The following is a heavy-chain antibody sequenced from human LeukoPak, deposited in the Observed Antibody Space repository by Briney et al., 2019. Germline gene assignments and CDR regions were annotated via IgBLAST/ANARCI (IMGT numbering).Heavy chain of an antibody. D-gene: IGHD5-24*01. CDR3: ARYPFDGYNYYFDY. Sequence: PSETLSLTCTVSGASISSYYWSWIRQPPGKGLEWIGYIYYSGSSNYNPSLKSRVTISVDTSKNQFSLKPSSVTAADTAVYYCARYPFDGYNYYFDYWGQGTLVTVSS. CDR1: GASISSYY. V-gene: IGHV4-59*01. J-gene: IGHJ4*02. CDR2: IYYSGSS.